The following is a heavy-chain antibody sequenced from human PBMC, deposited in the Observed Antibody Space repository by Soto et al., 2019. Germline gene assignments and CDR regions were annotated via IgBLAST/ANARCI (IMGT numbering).Heavy chain of an antibody. D-gene: IGHD2-15*01. CDR2: ISAYNGNT. Sequence: ASVKVSWKASGYTFTSYGISWVRQAPGQGLEWMGWISAYNGNTNYAQKLQGRVTMTTDTSTSTAYMELRSLRSDDTAVYYCARDVGVVVAASQPLEDYYYGMDVWGQGTTVTVSS. CDR3: ARDVGVVVAASQPLEDYYYGMDV. J-gene: IGHJ6*02. CDR1: GYTFTSYG. V-gene: IGHV1-18*01.